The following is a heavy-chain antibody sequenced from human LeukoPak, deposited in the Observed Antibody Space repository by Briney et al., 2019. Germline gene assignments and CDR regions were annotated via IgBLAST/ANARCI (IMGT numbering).Heavy chain of an antibody. CDR3: ARGGYCSSTSCLNFGY. V-gene: IGHV1-3*01. CDR1: GYTFTTYA. J-gene: IGHJ4*02. CDR2: INSGNGNT. D-gene: IGHD2-2*01. Sequence: ASVKVSCKASGYTFTTYAMHWVRQAPGQRLEWMGWINSGNGNTKYSQKFQGRVTITRDTSASTAYMELSSLRSEDTAVYYCARGGYCSSTSCLNFGYWGQGTLVTVSS.